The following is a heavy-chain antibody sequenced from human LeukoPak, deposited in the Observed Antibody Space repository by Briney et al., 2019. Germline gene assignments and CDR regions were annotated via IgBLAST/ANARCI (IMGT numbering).Heavy chain of an antibody. J-gene: IGHJ4*02. V-gene: IGHV3-48*03. CDR1: GFTVISHE. Sequence: PGGSLRLSCAGSGFTVISHEMSWVRQAPGKGLEWVSYISSSGNTIYYVDSVKGRFTISRDNAKNSLYLQMNSLRAEDAAVYYCARVLPSSYYYFDYWGQGTLVTASS. CDR3: ARVLPSSYYYFDY. D-gene: IGHD6-13*01. CDR2: ISSSGNTI.